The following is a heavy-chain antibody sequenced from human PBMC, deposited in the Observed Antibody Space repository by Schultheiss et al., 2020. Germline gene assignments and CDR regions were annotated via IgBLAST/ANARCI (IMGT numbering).Heavy chain of an antibody. CDR2: ISYDGSNK. J-gene: IGHJ6*02. V-gene: IGHV3-30*03. D-gene: IGHD2-15*01. Sequence: GGSLRLSCAASGFAFSGSGMHWVRQAPGKGLEWVAVISYDGSNKYYADSVKGRFTISRDNSKNTLYLQMNSLRAEDTAVYYCAITYCSGGSCCDYYYGMDIWGQGTRVTVSS. CDR3: AITYCSGGSCCDYYYGMDI. CDR1: GFAFSGSG.